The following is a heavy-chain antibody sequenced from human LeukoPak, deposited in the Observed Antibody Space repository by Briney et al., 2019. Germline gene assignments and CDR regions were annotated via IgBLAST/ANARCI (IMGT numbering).Heavy chain of an antibody. V-gene: IGHV4-59*11. CDR2: MDHSGST. D-gene: IGHD2-2*01. J-gene: IGHJ6*02. Sequence: SETLSLTCTVSGGSISSHCWTWLRQPPGKGLEWIGYMDHSGSTNYNPSLKSRVTISVDTSKNQFSLKLSSVTAAGTAVYYCARSSPSWGYYYGMDVWGQGTKVTVSS. CDR1: GGSISSHC. CDR3: ARSSPSWGYYYGMDV.